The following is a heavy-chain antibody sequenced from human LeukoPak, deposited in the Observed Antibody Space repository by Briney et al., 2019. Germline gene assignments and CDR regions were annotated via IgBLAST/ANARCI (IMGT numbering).Heavy chain of an antibody. V-gene: IGHV3-23*01. CDR2: ISGSGGST. Sequence: GGSLRLSCAASGFTFSSYSMSWVRQAPGKGREWVSAISGSGGSTYYADSVKGRFTISRDNSKNTLYLQMNSLRAEDTAVYYCAKIRDYGGKYFDYWGQGTLVTVSS. CDR1: GFTFSSYS. D-gene: IGHD4-23*01. J-gene: IGHJ4*02. CDR3: AKIRDYGGKYFDY.